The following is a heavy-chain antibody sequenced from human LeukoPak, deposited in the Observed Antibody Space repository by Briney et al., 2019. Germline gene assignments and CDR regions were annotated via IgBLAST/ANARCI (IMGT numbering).Heavy chain of an antibody. CDR2: IYTSGST. D-gene: IGHD6-13*01. V-gene: IGHV4-4*07. CDR3: ARGIAAAWLGRYYFDY. J-gene: IGHJ4*02. Sequence: SETLSLTCTVSGGSISSYYWSWIRQPAGKGLEWIGRIYTSGSTNYNPSLKSRVTMSVDTSKNRFSLKLSSVTAADTAVYYCARGIAAAWLGRYYFDYWGQGTLVTVSS. CDR1: GGSISSYY.